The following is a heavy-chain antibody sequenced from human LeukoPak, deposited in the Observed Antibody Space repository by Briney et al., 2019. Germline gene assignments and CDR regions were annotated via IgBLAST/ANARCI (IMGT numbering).Heavy chain of an antibody. CDR1: GFTFSSYW. V-gene: IGHV3-48*04. CDR3: ARGCGDNLECFQH. Sequence: GGSLRLSCAASGFTFSSYWMHWVRQAPGKGLEWVSYISSSGSTIYYADSVKGRFTISRDNAKNSLYLQMNSLRAEDTAVYYCARGCGDNLECFQHWGQGTLVTVSS. D-gene: IGHD4-17*01. CDR2: ISSSGSTI. J-gene: IGHJ1*01.